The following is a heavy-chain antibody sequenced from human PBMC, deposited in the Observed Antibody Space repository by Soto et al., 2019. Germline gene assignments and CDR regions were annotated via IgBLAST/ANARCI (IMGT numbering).Heavy chain of an antibody. CDR2: ISGSGVTT. D-gene: IGHD3-9*01. V-gene: IGHV3-23*01. CDR1: GFTFNTYA. CDR3: AKDVHYAILTGIEYFQH. J-gene: IGHJ1*01. Sequence: ESGGGLVQPGGSLRLSCAASGFTFNTYAMNWVRQAPGKGLEWVSAISGSGVTTYYADSVKGRFTISRDNAKYTLYVQMNSLRTEDTAVYYCAKDVHYAILTGIEYFQHWGQGTLVTVSS.